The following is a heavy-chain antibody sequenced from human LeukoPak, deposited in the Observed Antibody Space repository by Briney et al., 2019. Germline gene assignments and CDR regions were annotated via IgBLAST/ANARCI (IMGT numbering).Heavy chain of an antibody. V-gene: IGHV3-21*03. D-gene: IGHD6-6*01. CDR1: GFTFSSYA. Sequence: GGSLRLSCAASGFTFSSYAMNWVRQAPGKGLEWVSSISSGSSYIFYADSVKGRFTISRDNAKNSLYLQMNSLGAEDTSVYYCARGPKSIAARPGAFDIWGQGTMVTVSS. CDR2: ISSGSSYI. J-gene: IGHJ3*02. CDR3: ARGPKSIAARPGAFDI.